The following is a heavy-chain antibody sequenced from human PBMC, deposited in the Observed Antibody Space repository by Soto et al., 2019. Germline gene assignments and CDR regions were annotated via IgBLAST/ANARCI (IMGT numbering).Heavy chain of an antibody. D-gene: IGHD6-13*01. CDR2: IIPIFGTA. J-gene: IGHJ6*02. CDR1: GYSFTRYG. Sequence: SVKVSCKASGYSFTRYGISWVRQAPGQGLEWMGGIIPIFGTANYAQKFQGRVTITADESTSTAYMELSSLRSEDTAVYYCARASSSWYLNYYYGMDVGGQGTTVTVSS. CDR3: ARASSSWYLNYYYGMDV. V-gene: IGHV1-69*13.